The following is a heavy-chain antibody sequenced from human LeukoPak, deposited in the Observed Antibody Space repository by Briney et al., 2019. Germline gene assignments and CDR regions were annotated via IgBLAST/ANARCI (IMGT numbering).Heavy chain of an antibody. D-gene: IGHD1-26*01. CDR2: IYYGGST. Sequence: SETLSLTCTVSGGSVSSSNYYWGWIRQPPGKGLEWIGSIYYGGSTFYNPSLKSRLTISVDTSKNQFSLKLTSVTAADTAVYYCATLVGATVSSDYWGQGTLVTVSS. CDR1: GGSVSSSNYY. J-gene: IGHJ4*02. CDR3: ATLVGATVSSDY. V-gene: IGHV4-39*01.